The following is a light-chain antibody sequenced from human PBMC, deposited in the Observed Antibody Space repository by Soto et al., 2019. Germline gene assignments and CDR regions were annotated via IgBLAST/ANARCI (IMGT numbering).Light chain of an antibody. CDR1: SSNIGGNY. CDR3: AVGDDSLSGLV. J-gene: IGLJ3*02. V-gene: IGLV1-47*01. Sequence: QSVVTQPPSASGTTGQRVTISCAGISSNIGGNYVYWYQHLPGTAPKVLIYKNNHRPSGVPDRFSGSKSDTSASLAISGLRSEDEAHYYWAVGDDSLSGLVFGEETKRTVL. CDR2: KNN.